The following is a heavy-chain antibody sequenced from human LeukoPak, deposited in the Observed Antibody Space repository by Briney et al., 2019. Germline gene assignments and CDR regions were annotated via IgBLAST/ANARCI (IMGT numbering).Heavy chain of an antibody. Sequence: PGRSLRLSCAASGFTFSSYAMHWVRQAPGKGLEWVAVISYDGSNKYYADSVKGRFTISRDSSKNTLYLQMNSLRAEDTAVYYCAREDMVNDAFDIWGQGTMVTVSS. V-gene: IGHV3-30-3*01. CDR1: GFTFSSYA. CDR3: AREDMVNDAFDI. CDR2: ISYDGSNK. J-gene: IGHJ3*02. D-gene: IGHD5-18*01.